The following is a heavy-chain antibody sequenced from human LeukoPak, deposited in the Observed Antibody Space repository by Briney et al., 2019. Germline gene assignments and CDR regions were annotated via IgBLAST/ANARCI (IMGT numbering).Heavy chain of an antibody. CDR3: AREVDYWFDH. J-gene: IGHJ5*02. Sequence: SETLSLTCTVSGVSISGYYWSWIRQPPGKGLEWIGYIYYSGSTYYNLSLKSRVTMSVDTSKNQFSLKLTSVTTADTAVYYCAREVDYWFDHWGQGTLVTVSS. D-gene: IGHD2-15*01. CDR1: GVSISGYY. CDR2: IYYSGST. V-gene: IGHV4-59*01.